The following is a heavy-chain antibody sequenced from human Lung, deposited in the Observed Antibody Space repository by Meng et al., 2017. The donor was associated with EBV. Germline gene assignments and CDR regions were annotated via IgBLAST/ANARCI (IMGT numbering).Heavy chain of an antibody. J-gene: IGHJ4*02. CDR3: ARGVVGATSGDH. CDR2: INTNTGNP. CDR1: GSTVTGYY. D-gene: IGHD1-26*01. Sequence: QVQLVQSGAGRKKPGASGKVYCQASGSTVTGYYMHWVRQAPGQGLEWMGWINTNTGNPTYAQGFTGRFVFSLDTSVSTAYLQISSLKAEDTAVHYCARGVVGATSGDHWGQGTLVTVSS. V-gene: IGHV7-4-1*02.